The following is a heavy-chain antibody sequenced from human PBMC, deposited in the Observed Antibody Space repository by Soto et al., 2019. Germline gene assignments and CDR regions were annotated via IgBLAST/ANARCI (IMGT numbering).Heavy chain of an antibody. V-gene: IGHV3-7*05. Sequence: GGSLRLSCAASGFTFSNYWMSWVRQAPGKGLEWVANIKQDGREKYYVDSVKGRFTISRDNAKNSLYLQMNSLRAEDTAMYYCARDRGDYDFWSGYSSALDIWGQGTMVTVSS. CDR3: ARDRGDYDFWSGYSSALDI. CDR1: GFTFSNYW. J-gene: IGHJ3*02. D-gene: IGHD3-3*01. CDR2: IKQDGREK.